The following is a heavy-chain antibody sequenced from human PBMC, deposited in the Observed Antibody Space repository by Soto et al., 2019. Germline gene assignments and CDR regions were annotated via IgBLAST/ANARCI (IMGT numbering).Heavy chain of an antibody. CDR1: GYTFTSYA. D-gene: IGHD2-15*01. CDR3: ARDFGVVVVAAGY. J-gene: IGHJ4*02. Sequence: GASVKVSCKASGYTFTSYAMHWVRQAPGQRLEWMGWINAGIGDTEYSEKVQGRVTITRDTSASTAYMELSSLRSEDTAVYYCARDFGVVVVAAGYWGQGSLVSVSS. V-gene: IGHV1-3*01. CDR2: INAGIGDT.